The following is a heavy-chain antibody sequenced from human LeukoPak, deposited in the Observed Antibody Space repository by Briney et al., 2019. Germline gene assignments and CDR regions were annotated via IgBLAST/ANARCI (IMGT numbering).Heavy chain of an antibody. CDR3: ARSSLGTITAGPFDY. Sequence: ASVKVSCKASGYTFSSYGIAWVRQAHGQGLELMGWISGYNGNTNYAQKLHGRVSMTTDTSTTTAYMELRSLTSDDTALYYCARSSLGTITAGPFDYWGQGTLVTVSS. J-gene: IGHJ4*02. D-gene: IGHD5-12*01. CDR2: ISGYNGNT. V-gene: IGHV1-18*01. CDR1: GYTFSSYG.